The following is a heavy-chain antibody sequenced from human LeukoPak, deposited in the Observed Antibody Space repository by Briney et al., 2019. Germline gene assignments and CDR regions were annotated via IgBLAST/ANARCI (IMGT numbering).Heavy chain of an antibody. J-gene: IGHJ4*02. D-gene: IGHD3-22*01. CDR3: ARLAGYDSSGYCDY. Sequence: TSETLSLTCAVYGGSFSGYYWSWLRQPPGKGLEGFGYIYYSGSTNYNPSLKSRVTISVDTSKNQFSLKLSSVTAADTAVYYCARLAGYDSSGYCDYWGQGTLVTVSS. CDR2: IYYSGST. V-gene: IGHV4-59*12. CDR1: GGSFSGYY.